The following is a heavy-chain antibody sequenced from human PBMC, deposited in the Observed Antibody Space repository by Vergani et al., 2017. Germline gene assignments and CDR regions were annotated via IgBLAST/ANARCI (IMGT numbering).Heavy chain of an antibody. CDR1: GGSFSGYY. D-gene: IGHD6-6*01. CDR2: IKHSGST. Sequence: QVQLQQWGAGLLKPSETLSLTCAVYGGSFSGYYWSWIRQPPGKGLEWIGEIKHSGSTNYNPSLKSRVTISVDTSKNQFPLKLSSVTAADTAVYYCARGIAARLRRAYYYYGMDVWGQGTTVTVSS. V-gene: IGHV4-34*01. J-gene: IGHJ6*02. CDR3: ARGIAARLRRAYYYYGMDV.